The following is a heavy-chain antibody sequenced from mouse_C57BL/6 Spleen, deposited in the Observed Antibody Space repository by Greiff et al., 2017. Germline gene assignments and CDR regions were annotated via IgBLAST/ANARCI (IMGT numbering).Heavy chain of an antibody. CDR2: INYDGSST. Sequence: EVQVVESEGGLVQPGSSMKLSCTASGFTFSDYYMAWVRQVPEKGLEWVANINYDGSSTYYLDSLKSRFIISRDNAKNILYLQMSSLKSEDTATYYCAREGRSFYAMDYWGQGTSVTVSS. CDR3: AREGRSFYAMDY. V-gene: IGHV5-16*01. J-gene: IGHJ4*01. CDR1: GFTFSDYY. D-gene: IGHD3-3*01.